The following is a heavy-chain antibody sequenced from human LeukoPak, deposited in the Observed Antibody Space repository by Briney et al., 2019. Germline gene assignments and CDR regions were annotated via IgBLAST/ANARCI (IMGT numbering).Heavy chain of an antibody. Sequence: PGGSLRLSCAASGFTFSNYWMSWVRQAPGKGLEWVANIKQDGSAKYYVVSVKGRFTISRDNAKNSLYLQMNSLRAEDTAVYYCVSLGDPFDSWGQGTLVTVSS. CDR2: IKQDGSAK. D-gene: IGHD2-21*02. V-gene: IGHV3-7*01. J-gene: IGHJ4*02. CDR1: GFTFSNYW. CDR3: VSLGDPFDS.